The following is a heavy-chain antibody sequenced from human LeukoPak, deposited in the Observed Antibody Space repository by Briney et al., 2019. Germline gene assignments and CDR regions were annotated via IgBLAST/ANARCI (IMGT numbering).Heavy chain of an antibody. CDR1: GFTFSSYT. J-gene: IGHJ4*02. D-gene: IGHD3-10*01. Sequence: GGSLRLSCGASGFTFSSYTMHWVRPAPGKGLEWVAVLSYDGINKYYADSVKGRFTISRDNSKNTLYLQMNSLRVEDTAVYYCARRPYYYGSGSSIYYFDYWGPGTLVTVSS. CDR2: LSYDGINK. V-gene: IGHV3-30-3*01. CDR3: ARRPYYYGSGSSIYYFDY.